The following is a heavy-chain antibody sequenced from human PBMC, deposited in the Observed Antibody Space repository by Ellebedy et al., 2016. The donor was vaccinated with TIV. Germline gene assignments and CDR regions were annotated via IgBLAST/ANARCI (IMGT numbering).Heavy chain of an antibody. CDR1: EFTLNTYG. Sequence: GESLKISCAASEFTLNTYGMHWVRQTPGKGLEWVAVIWHDGSKQYYADSVKGRFTISRDNSKSTLYLQMNSLRADDTAVYYCARGRGGDYGGNSGYFDYWGQGTLVTVSS. V-gene: IGHV3-33*08. CDR3: ARGRGGDYGGNSGYFDY. CDR2: IWHDGSKQ. J-gene: IGHJ4*02. D-gene: IGHD4-23*01.